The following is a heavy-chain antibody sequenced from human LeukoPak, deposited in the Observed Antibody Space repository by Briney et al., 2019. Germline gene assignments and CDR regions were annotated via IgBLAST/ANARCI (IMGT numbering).Heavy chain of an antibody. CDR2: ISSSGGST. CDR1: GFIFSTYT. D-gene: IGHD3-22*01. J-gene: IGHJ3*02. Sequence: GGSLRLSCAASGFIFSTYTMNWVRQAPGKGLEWVSSISSSGGSTYYADSVKGRFTISRDSAKNSLYLQMNSLRAEDTAVYYCARDDRRFGIWGQGTMVTVSS. V-gene: IGHV3-21*01. CDR3: ARDDRRFGI.